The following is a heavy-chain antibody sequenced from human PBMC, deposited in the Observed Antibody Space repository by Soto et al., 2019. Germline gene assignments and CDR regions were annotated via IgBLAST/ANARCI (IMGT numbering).Heavy chain of an antibody. Sequence: SGGSLRLSCAASGFTFSSYGLHWVRQAPGKGLEWVAVIWYDGSNKYYADSVKGRFTISRDNSKNTLYLQMNSLRAEDTAVYYCARDFGETDGYYYGMDVWGQGTTVTVSS. CDR2: IWYDGSNK. V-gene: IGHV3-33*01. CDR3: ARDFGETDGYYYGMDV. J-gene: IGHJ6*02. CDR1: GFTFSSYG. D-gene: IGHD3-10*01.